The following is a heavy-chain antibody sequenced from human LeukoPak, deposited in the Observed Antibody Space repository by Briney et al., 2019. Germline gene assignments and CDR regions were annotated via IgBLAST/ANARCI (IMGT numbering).Heavy chain of an antibody. D-gene: IGHD2-15*01. Sequence: GGSLRLSCAASGFTFSSYSMNWVRQAPGKGLEWVSSISSSSSYIYYADSVKGRFTISRDNAKNSLYLQMNSRRAEDTAVYYCASAVGYCSGGSCYSAPYWGQGTLVTVSS. CDR1: GFTFSSYS. V-gene: IGHV3-21*01. CDR2: ISSSSSYI. J-gene: IGHJ4*02. CDR3: ASAVGYCSGGSCYSAPY.